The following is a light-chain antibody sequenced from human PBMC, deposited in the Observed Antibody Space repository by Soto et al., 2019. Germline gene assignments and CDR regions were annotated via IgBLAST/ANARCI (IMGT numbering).Light chain of an antibody. CDR1: SSDIGGYNH. J-gene: IGLJ2*01. CDR2: NVS. V-gene: IGLV2-14*03. CDR3: SSYTNTSPHVI. Sequence: QSALTQPASVSGSPGQSITISCTGASSDIGGYNHVSWYQQHPGKAPKLIIYNVSHRPSGVSTRFSGTKYGNTASLIIAGLQAEDEADSFCSSYTNTSPHVIFGGGTKLTVL.